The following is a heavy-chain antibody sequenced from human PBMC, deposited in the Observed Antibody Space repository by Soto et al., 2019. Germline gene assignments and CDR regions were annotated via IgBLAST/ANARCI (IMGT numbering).Heavy chain of an antibody. CDR2: IYYSGST. J-gene: IGHJ5*02. Sequence: SETLSLTCTVSGGSISGSSYYWGWVRQPPGKGLEWIGSIYYSGSTYYNPSLKSRVTISVDTSKNQFSLKLSSVTAADTAVYYCARRKGIKYWFDPWGQGTLVTVSS. D-gene: IGHD3-10*01. V-gene: IGHV4-39*01. CDR3: ARRKGIKYWFDP. CDR1: GGSISGSSYY.